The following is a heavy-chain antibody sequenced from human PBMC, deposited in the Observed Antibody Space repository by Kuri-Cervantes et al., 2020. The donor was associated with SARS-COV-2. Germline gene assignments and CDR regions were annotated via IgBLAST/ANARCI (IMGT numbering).Heavy chain of an antibody. Sequence: ASVKVSCKASGYTFTGYYMHWVRQAPGQGLEWMGWINPNSGGTNYAQKFQGRVTMTRDTSISTAYMELSRLRSDDTAVYYCAGGGDIVVVPAAPRMNYWGQGTLVTDSS. V-gene: IGHV1-2*02. CDR2: INPNSGGT. CDR1: GYTFTGYY. CDR3: AGGGDIVVVPAAPRMNY. D-gene: IGHD2-2*01. J-gene: IGHJ4*02.